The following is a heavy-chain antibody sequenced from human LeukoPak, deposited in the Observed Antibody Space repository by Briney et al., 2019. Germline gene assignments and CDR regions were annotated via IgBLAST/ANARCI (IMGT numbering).Heavy chain of an antibody. CDR2: INHSGST. V-gene: IGHV4-34*01. D-gene: IGHD3-10*02. J-gene: IGHJ6*04. Sequence: PSETLSLTCAVYGGSFSGYYWSWIRQPPGKWLEWIGEINHSGSTNYNPSLKSRVTISVDTSKNQFSLKLSSVTAADTAVYYCAELGITMIGGVWGKGTTVTISS. CDR1: GGSFSGYY. CDR3: AELGITMIGGV.